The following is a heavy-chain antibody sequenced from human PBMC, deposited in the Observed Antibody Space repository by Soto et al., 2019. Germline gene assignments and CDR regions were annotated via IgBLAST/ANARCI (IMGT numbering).Heavy chain of an antibody. CDR1: GYTFTGYY. D-gene: IGHD6-19*01. Sequence: ASVKVSCKASGYTFTGYYIHWVRQAPGQGLEWMGWINPNSGGTNYAQKFQGWVTMTRDTSISTAYMELSRLRSDDTAVYYCARGEKAVAGSFYYYYYGMDVWGQGTTVTVSS. V-gene: IGHV1-2*04. CDR3: ARGEKAVAGSFYYYYYGMDV. J-gene: IGHJ6*02. CDR2: INPNSGGT.